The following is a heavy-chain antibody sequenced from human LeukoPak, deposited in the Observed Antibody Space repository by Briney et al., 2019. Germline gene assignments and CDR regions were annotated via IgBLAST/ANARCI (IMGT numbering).Heavy chain of an antibody. CDR1: GGSFSGYY. V-gene: IGHV4-34*01. J-gene: IGHJ4*02. Sequence: SETLSLTCAVYGGSFSGYYWSWIRQPPGKGLEWIGEINHSGSTNYNPSLKSRVTISVDTSKNQVSLKLRSVTAADTAVYYCARLYLPATRFDYWGQGTLVTVSS. D-gene: IGHD5-24*01. CDR2: INHSGST. CDR3: ARLYLPATRFDY.